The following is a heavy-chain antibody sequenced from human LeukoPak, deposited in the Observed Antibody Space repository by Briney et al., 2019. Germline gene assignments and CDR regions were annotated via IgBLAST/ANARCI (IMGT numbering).Heavy chain of an antibody. D-gene: IGHD3-16*01. CDR3: AREGGYQYYYAMDV. V-gene: IGHV3-21*01. CDR1: GFTLSSYT. CDR2: ICSSSYI. Sequence: GGSLRLSCAASGFTLSSYTMHWVRQAPGMGLEWVSSICSSSYIFYADSVKGRFTISRDNAKNSLYLQMSSLRAEDAAVYYCAREGGYQYYYAMDVWGQGTTVTVSS. J-gene: IGHJ6*02.